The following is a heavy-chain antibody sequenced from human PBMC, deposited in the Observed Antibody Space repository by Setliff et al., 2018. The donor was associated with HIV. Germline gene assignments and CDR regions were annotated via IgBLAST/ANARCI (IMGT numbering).Heavy chain of an antibody. V-gene: IGHV4-38-2*02. D-gene: IGHD1-1*01. CDR3: ATDTSISWFYH. CDR1: GYFINIGHY. J-gene: IGHJ5*01. CDR2: IYHSGGT. Sequence: SETLSLTCRVSGYFINIGHYCGWLRQSPGRGLEWIGTIYHSGGTYYNPSLKSRVTISVDTSNNQFSLRMNSVTAADTAVYYCATDTSISWFYHWGQGTLVTVSS.